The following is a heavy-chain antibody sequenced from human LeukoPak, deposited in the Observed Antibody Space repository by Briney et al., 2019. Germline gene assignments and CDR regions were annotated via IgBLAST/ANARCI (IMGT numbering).Heavy chain of an antibody. CDR3: ARLLYDRSGYYYFDY. CDR2: VCYSGRT. Sequence: SETLSLTCTVSGGSISSSSYYWGWIRQPPGKGLEWIVSVCYSGRTYDNPSLKSRVTVSVDTSKSQFSLKLSSVAAADTAVYYCARLLYDRSGYYYFDYWGQGTLVTVSS. CDR1: GGSISSSSYY. J-gene: IGHJ4*02. V-gene: IGHV4-39*01. D-gene: IGHD3-22*01.